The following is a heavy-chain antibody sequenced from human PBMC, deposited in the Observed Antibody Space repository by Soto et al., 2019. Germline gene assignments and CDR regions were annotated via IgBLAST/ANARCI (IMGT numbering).Heavy chain of an antibody. CDR3: ARVIHRGAFDY. V-gene: IGHV3-53*04. CDR2: IYSGGST. D-gene: IGHD3-16*01. Sequence: EVQLVESGGGLVQPGGSLRLSCAASGFTVSSNYMSWVRQAPGKGLEWVSVIYSGGSTYYADSVKGRFTISRHNSKNTLYLQMYSLRAEDTAVYYCARVIHRGAFDYWGQGTLVTVSS. J-gene: IGHJ4*02. CDR1: GFTVSSNY.